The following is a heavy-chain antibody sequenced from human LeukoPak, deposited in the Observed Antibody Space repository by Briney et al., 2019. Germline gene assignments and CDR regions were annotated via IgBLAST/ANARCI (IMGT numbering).Heavy chain of an antibody. CDR3: AKRTIGYCSGGSCYSPYNWFDP. CDR1: GFTFSSYG. CDR2: ISGSGGST. J-gene: IGHJ5*02. V-gene: IGHV3-23*01. D-gene: IGHD2-15*01. Sequence: GGSLRLSCAASGFTFSSYGMSWVRQAPGKGLEWVSAISGSGGSTYYADSVKGRFTISRDNSKNTLYLQMNSLRAEDTAVYYCAKRTIGYCSGGSCYSPYNWFDPWGQGTLVTVSS.